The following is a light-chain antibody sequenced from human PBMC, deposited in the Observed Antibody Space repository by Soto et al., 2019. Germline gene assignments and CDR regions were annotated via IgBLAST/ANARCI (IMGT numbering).Light chain of an antibody. CDR2: AAS. J-gene: IGKJ5*01. V-gene: IGKV1D-12*01. CDR3: QQLNSFPST. Sequence: DLQMTQSRSSVSASVGDTVAIPCRARAGRSSWFAWYQQKSGRAPNLLIYAASIVQRGVPPRFCGSGSGTDFSLTITSRQPKDFGTSYCQQLNSFPSTSGQGTRLEIK. CDR1: AGRSSW.